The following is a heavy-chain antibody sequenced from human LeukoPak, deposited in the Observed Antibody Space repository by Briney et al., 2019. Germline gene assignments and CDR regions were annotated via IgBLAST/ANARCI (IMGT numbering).Heavy chain of an antibody. D-gene: IGHD3-22*01. V-gene: IGHV4-4*02. CDR1: IGSISSSKW. Sequence: SETLSLTCSVSIGSISSSKWWSWVRQSPVKGLEWIGEIYLYGTTNYNPSFTSRVTMSVDRSGNQFSLKLTSVTAADTAVYYCARSTWLLDSWGQGTLVTVSS. J-gene: IGHJ4*02. CDR2: IYLYGTT. CDR3: ARSTWLLDS.